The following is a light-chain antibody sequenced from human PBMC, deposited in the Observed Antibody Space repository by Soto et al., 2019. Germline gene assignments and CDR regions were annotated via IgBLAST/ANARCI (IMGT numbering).Light chain of an antibody. V-gene: IGLV2-14*03. J-gene: IGLJ2*01. CDR1: SSDIGAFTS. CDR2: DII. CDR3: SSYSRTTTLVV. Sequence: QSALTQPASVSGSPGQSITICCTGTSSDIGAFTSVSWYQQHPGKAPKLIIYDIIHRPSGVSDRFSGSKSVNTASLTVSGLQPEDEANYYCSSYSRTTTLVVFGDGTKLTVL.